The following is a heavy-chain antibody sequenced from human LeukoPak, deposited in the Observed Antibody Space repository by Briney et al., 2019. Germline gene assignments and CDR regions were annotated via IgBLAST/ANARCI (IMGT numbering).Heavy chain of an antibody. V-gene: IGHV4-59*12. Sequence: PSETLSLTCTVSGGSISSYYWSWIRQPPGKGLEWIGYIYYSGSTNYNPSLKSRVTISVDTSKNQFSLKLSSVTAADTAVYYCARGDGNYYYDILTGTKSPFDYWGQGTLVTVSS. D-gene: IGHD3-9*01. CDR3: ARGDGNYYYDILTGTKSPFDY. J-gene: IGHJ4*02. CDR2: IYYSGST. CDR1: GGSISSYY.